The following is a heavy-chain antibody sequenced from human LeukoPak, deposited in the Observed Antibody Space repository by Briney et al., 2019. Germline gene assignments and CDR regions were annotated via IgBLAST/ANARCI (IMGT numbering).Heavy chain of an antibody. V-gene: IGHV4-61*02. J-gene: IGHJ5*02. Sequence: SETLSLTCTVSGASISSSDRYWGWIRQPAGKGLEWIGRIYTSGSTNYNPSLKSRVTISVDTSKNQFSLKLSSATAADTAVYYCARDRYSGYPKINWFDPWGQGTLVTVSS. CDR1: GASISSSDRY. CDR2: IYTSGST. CDR3: ARDRYSGYPKINWFDP. D-gene: IGHD5-12*01.